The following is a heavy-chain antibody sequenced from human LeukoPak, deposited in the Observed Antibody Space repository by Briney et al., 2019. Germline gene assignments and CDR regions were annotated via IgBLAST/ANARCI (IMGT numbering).Heavy chain of an antibody. Sequence: SETLSLTCIVSGGSISSSSYNWGWIRQPPGKGLEWIGSIYYSGTTYYNPSLKSRLTISVDTSKNQFSLNLSSVTAADTAVYYCARDRSWESSSWPYYYYYGMDVWGQGTTVTVSS. CDR1: GGSISSSSYN. CDR3: ARDRSWESSSWPYYYYYGMDV. D-gene: IGHD6-13*01. J-gene: IGHJ6*02. V-gene: IGHV4-39*02. CDR2: IYYSGTT.